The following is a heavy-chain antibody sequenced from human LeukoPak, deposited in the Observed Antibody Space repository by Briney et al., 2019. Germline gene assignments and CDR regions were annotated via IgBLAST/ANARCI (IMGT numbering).Heavy chain of an antibody. J-gene: IGHJ6*03. Sequence: ASVKASCKASGYTFTSYDINWVRQATGQGLEWMGWMNPNSGNTGYAQKFQGRVTMTRNTSISTAYMELSSLRSEDTAVYYCASIGSVVPAAMAGYYYYMDVWGKGTTVTVSS. V-gene: IGHV1-8*01. CDR2: MNPNSGNT. CDR3: ASIGSVVPAAMAGYYYYMDV. D-gene: IGHD2-2*01. CDR1: GYTFTSYD.